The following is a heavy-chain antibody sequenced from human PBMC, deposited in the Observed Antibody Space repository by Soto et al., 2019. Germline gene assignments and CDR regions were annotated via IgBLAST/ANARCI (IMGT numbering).Heavy chain of an antibody. J-gene: IGHJ4*02. V-gene: IGHV3-74*01. CDR1: GFTFSSFW. CDR3: AKRGGDTFGLYY. D-gene: IGHD5-18*01. CDR2: INTDGSST. Sequence: EVQLVESGGGLVQPGGSLRLSCAVSGFTFSSFWMHWVRQAPGEGLVWVSRINTDGSSTSYADSVKGRFTISRDNAKNTLYLQMNSLRVEDTAMYYCAKRGGDTFGLYYWGQGTLVTVSS.